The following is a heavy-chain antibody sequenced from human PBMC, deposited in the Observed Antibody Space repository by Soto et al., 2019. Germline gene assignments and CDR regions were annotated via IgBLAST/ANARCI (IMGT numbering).Heavy chain of an antibody. D-gene: IGHD6-13*01. CDR2: IYYSGST. CDR3: ARYNAASGTYYFDF. J-gene: IGHJ4*02. CDR1: GGSISSGDYY. Sequence: SETLSLTCTVSGGSISSGDYYWSWIRQPPGKGLEWIGYIYYSGSTYYNPSLKSRVTISVDTSKSQFSLRLTSVTAADTAVYYCARYNAASGTYYFDFWGQGALVTVSS. V-gene: IGHV4-30-4*01.